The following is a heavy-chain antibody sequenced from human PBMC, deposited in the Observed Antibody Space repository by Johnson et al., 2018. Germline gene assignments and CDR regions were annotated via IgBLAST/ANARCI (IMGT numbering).Heavy chain of an antibody. J-gene: IGHJ3*02. CDR2: IIPPFATA. V-gene: IGHV1-69*12. Sequence: QVQLLETGAEVKKPGSSVKVSCKASGGTFSSYTISWVRQAPGQGLEWMGGIIPPFATANYAQKFQGRVTITADESTNTACMELRRLTSEDTAVYYRGGGLKYFAAGSYYIRGFEMWGQGTMVTVSS. CDR3: GGGLKYFAAGSYYIRGFEM. D-gene: IGHD3-10*01. CDR1: GGTFSSYT.